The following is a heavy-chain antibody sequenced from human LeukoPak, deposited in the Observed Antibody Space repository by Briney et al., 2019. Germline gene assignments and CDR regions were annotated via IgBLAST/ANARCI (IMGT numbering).Heavy chain of an antibody. J-gene: IGHJ4*02. CDR3: ARVALTGYQTRQSNFDY. CDR1: GGSFSGYY. Sequence: PSETLSLTCAVYGGSFSGYYWSWIRQPPGKGLEWIGEINHSGSTNYNPSLKSRVTISVDTSKNQFSLKLSSVTAADTAVYYCARVALTGYQTRQSNFDYWGQGTLVTVSS. D-gene: IGHD3-9*01. CDR2: INHSGST. V-gene: IGHV4-34*01.